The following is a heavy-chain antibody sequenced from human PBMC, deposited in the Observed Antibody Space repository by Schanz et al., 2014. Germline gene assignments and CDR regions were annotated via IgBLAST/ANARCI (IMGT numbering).Heavy chain of an antibody. CDR3: ARGGYSSGWYDRDIAHFDY. CDR2: ITAYNGDT. J-gene: IGHJ4*02. Sequence: QVRLVQSGAEAREPGASVKVSCKATGYMFDTYGFAWVRQAPGQGLEWMGWITAYNGDTNYALKLQGRVTMTTDTSTSTAYMELRSLRSDDTAVYYCARGGYSSGWYDRDIAHFDYWGQGTLVTVSS. V-gene: IGHV1-18*04. CDR1: GYMFDTYG. D-gene: IGHD6-19*01.